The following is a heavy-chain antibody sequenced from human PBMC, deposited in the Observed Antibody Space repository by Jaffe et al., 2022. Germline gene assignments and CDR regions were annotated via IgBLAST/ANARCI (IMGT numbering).Heavy chain of an antibody. V-gene: IGHV3-30*02. J-gene: IGHJ4*02. D-gene: IGHD2-15*01. Sequence: QVQLVESGGGVVQPGGSLRLSCAASGFTFSSYGMHWVRQAPGKGLEWVAFIRYDGSNKYYADSVKGRFTISRDNSKNTLYLQMNSLRAEDTAVYYCAKRGNLGYCSGGSCQYYFDYWGQGTLVTVSS. CDR1: GFTFSSYG. CDR3: AKRGNLGYCSGGSCQYYFDY. CDR2: IRYDGSNK.